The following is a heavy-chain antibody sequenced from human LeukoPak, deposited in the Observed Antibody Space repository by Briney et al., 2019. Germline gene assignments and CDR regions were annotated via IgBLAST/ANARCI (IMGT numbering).Heavy chain of an antibody. J-gene: IGHJ5*02. CDR3: VRAHHPGGWFDP. CDR1: GFTFSSYW. Sequence: PGGSLRLSCAASGFTFSSYWMTWVRQAPGKGLEWVANIKQDGSEKYHVDSVKGRFTISRDNAKNSLYLQMNSLTAEDTAVHYCVRAHHPGGWFDPWGQGTLVTVSS. D-gene: IGHD3-10*01. V-gene: IGHV3-7*04. CDR2: IKQDGSEK.